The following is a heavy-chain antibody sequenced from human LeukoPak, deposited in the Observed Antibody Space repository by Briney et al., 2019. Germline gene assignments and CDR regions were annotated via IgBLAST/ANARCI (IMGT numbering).Heavy chain of an antibody. D-gene: IGHD6-19*01. V-gene: IGHV4-59*08. CDR3: ARISYPGIAVAGFDY. Sequence: SETLSLTCTVSGGSIRSYYWSWIRQPPGKGLEWIGYIYYSGSTNYNPSLKSRVTISVDTSKNQFSLKLSSVTAADTAVYYCARISYPGIAVAGFDYWGQGTLVTVSS. J-gene: IGHJ4*02. CDR2: IYYSGST. CDR1: GGSIRSYY.